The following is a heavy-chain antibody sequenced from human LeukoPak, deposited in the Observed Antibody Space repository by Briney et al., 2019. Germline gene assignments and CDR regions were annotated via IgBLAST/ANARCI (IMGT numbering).Heavy chain of an antibody. D-gene: IGHD3-22*01. J-gene: IGHJ4*02. CDR3: AKNSPTYYYDSSRAFDY. V-gene: IGHV3-23*01. CDR2: ISGSGGST. Sequence: GGSLRLSCAASGFTFSSYAMSWVRQAPGKGLEWVSAISGSGGSTYYADSVKGRFTISRDNSKNTLYLQTNSLRAEDTAVYYCAKNSPTYYYDSSRAFDYWGQGTLVTASS. CDR1: GFTFSSYA.